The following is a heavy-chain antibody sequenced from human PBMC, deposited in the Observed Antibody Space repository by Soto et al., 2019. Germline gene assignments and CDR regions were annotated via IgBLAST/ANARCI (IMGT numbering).Heavy chain of an antibody. Sequence: GGSLRLSCAASGFTFSSYSMNWVRQAPGKGLEWVSSISSSSSYIYYADSVKGRFTISRDNAKNSLYLQMNSLRAEGTAVYYCARELHGSSSWYRYYYYGMDVWGQGTTVTVSS. CDR1: GFTFSSYS. CDR3: ARELHGSSSWYRYYYYGMDV. V-gene: IGHV3-21*01. D-gene: IGHD6-13*01. J-gene: IGHJ6*02. CDR2: ISSSSSYI.